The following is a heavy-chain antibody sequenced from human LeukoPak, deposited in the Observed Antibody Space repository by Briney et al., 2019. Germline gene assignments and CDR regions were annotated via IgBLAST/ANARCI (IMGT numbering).Heavy chain of an antibody. Sequence: PSETLSLTCTVSGGSISSYYWSWIRQPPGKGLEWIGYIYYSGSTNYNPSLKSRVTISVDTSKNQFSLNLNSVTAADTAVYYCASQANFYDSSGYFRPWGQGTLVTVSS. J-gene: IGHJ1*01. D-gene: IGHD3-22*01. CDR2: IYYSGST. CDR3: ASQANFYDSSGYFRP. V-gene: IGHV4-59*12. CDR1: GGSISSYY.